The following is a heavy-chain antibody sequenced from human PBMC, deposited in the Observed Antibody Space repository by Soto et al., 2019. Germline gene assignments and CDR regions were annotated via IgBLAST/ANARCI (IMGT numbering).Heavy chain of an antibody. D-gene: IGHD3-22*01. CDR2: IDPSDSYT. Sequence: PGESLKISCKGSGYSFTSYWISWVRQMPGKGLEWMGRIDPSDSYTNYSPSFQGHVTISADKSISTAYLQWSSLKASDTAMYYCARHGPHYYDRSGYQNWFDTWGQGTLVTVSS. CDR1: GYSFTSYW. CDR3: ARHGPHYYDRSGYQNWFDT. J-gene: IGHJ5*02. V-gene: IGHV5-10-1*01.